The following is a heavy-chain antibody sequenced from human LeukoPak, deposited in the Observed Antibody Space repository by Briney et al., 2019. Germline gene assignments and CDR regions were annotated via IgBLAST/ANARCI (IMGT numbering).Heavy chain of an antibody. J-gene: IGHJ2*01. CDR1: GLTISRYV. Sequence: GGSLRLSCASSGLTISRYVMGWVRQAPGKGLEWVSTLSASGGSTFYAASVKGRFTVSRDNSKNTLFLQMNTLRAEDTAVYYCATLYGDYNWYFDLWGRGTLVTVSS. CDR2: LSASGGST. V-gene: IGHV3-23*01. D-gene: IGHD4-17*01. CDR3: ATLYGDYNWYFDL.